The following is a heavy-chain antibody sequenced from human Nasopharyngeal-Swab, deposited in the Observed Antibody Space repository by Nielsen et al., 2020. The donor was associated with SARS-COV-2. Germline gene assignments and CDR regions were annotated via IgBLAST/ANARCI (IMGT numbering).Heavy chain of an antibody. D-gene: IGHD3/OR15-3a*01. Sequence: ASVKVSCKASGYTFSGYYIHWVRQATGQGLEWMGWMNPKSGDVGYAQKFQGRVTMTRNTSTTTAYMELSSLRHEDTAVYYCARGAFGLGHSWFDPWGQGTLVTVSS. CDR1: GYTFSGYY. CDR3: ARGAFGLGHSWFDP. J-gene: IGHJ5*02. CDR2: MNPKSGDV. V-gene: IGHV1-8*02.